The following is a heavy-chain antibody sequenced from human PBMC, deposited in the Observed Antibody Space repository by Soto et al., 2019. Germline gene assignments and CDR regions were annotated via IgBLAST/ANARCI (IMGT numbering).Heavy chain of an antibody. V-gene: IGHV4-39*01. D-gene: IGHD6-19*01. J-gene: IGHJ4*02. CDR3: ARHAYRSGWCDY. CDR2: IYYSGGT. Sequence: SETLSLTCAVSGDSISDTSYYWGWIRQPPGKGLEWIGTIYYSGGTYYNPSLKSRVTISVDTSKNQFSLKLSSVTAADTAVYYCARHAYRSGWCDYWGQGTLVTVSS. CDR1: GDSISDTSYY.